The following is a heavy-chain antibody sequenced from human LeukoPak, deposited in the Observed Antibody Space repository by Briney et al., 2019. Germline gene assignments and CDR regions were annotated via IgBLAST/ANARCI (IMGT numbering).Heavy chain of an antibody. J-gene: IGHJ4*02. V-gene: IGHV3-30*18. Sequence: GGSLRLSCAASGFTFSSYGMHWVRQAPGKGLEWVAVISYDGSNKYYADSVKGRFTISRDNSKNTLYLQMNSLRAEDTAVYYCAKGRSGYGRGHYFDYWGQGTLVTVSS. D-gene: IGHD6-25*01. CDR1: GFTFSSYG. CDR2: ISYDGSNK. CDR3: AKGRSGYGRGHYFDY.